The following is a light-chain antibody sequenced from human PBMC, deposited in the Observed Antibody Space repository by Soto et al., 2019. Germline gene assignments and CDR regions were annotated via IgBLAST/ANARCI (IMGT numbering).Light chain of an antibody. CDR1: QSISSW. CDR3: HHYNSDSWS. Sequence: IQMTQSPSTLSASVGDRVTITYRASQSISSWLAWYQQKPGKAPEVLIYDASSLESEVSSRFRGSGSGTEFTLTISSLQAQDYETCCCHHYNSDSWSFGQGNKLEVK. V-gene: IGKV1-5*01. CDR2: DAS. J-gene: IGKJ1*01.